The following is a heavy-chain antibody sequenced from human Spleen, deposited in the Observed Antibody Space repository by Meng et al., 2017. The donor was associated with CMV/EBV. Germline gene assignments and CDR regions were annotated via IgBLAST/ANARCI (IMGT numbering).Heavy chain of an antibody. CDR1: GFTFSDYY. D-gene: IGHD2-2*01. J-gene: IGHJ5*02. V-gene: IGHV3-11*04. CDR3: ARELGYCSSTSCHAQGFWFDP. CDR2: ISSSGSTI. Sequence: GESLKISCAASGFTFSDYYMSWIRQAPGKGLEWVSYISSSGSTIYYADSVKGRFTISRDNAKNSLYLQMNSLRAEDTAVYYCARELGYCSSTSCHAQGFWFDPWGQGTLVTVSS.